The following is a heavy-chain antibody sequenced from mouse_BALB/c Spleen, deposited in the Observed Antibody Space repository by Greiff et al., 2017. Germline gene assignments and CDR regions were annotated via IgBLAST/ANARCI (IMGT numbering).Heavy chain of an antibody. CDR3: ARQNRYPSWFAY. Sequence: EVKLVESGGGLVKPGGSLKLSCAASGFTFSSYAMSWVRQSPEKRLEWVAEISSGGSYTYYPDTVKGRFTISRDNAKNTLYLQMSSLKSEDTAMYYCARQNRYPSWFAYWGQGTLVTVSA. D-gene: IGHD2-14*01. V-gene: IGHV5-9-4*01. CDR1: GFTFSSYA. CDR2: ISSGGSYT. J-gene: IGHJ3*01.